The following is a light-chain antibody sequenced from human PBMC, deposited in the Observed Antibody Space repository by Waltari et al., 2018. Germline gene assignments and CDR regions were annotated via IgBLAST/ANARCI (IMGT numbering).Light chain of an antibody. CDR1: YSVLYSSINKNY. CDR2: WAS. V-gene: IGKV4-1*01. CDR3: QQYYSTPRT. Sequence: DIVMTQSPDPLAVSLGERAPIHCKSSYSVLYSSINKNYLAGYQQKPGQPPKLLIYWASTRESGVPDRFSGSGSGTDFTLTISSLQAEDVAVYYGQQYYSTPRTFGPGTKVDIK. J-gene: IGKJ3*01.